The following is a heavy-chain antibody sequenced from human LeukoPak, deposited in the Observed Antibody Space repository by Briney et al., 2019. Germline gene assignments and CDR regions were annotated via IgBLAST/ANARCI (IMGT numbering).Heavy chain of an antibody. CDR1: EFSVGSNY. CDR3: AREARLRWTDY. V-gene: IGHV3-66*01. J-gene: IGHJ4*02. CDR2: IYSGGST. Sequence: GGSLRLSCAASEFSVGSNYMTWVRQAPRKGLESVSLIYSGGSTYYADSVKGRFTISRGNSKNTLYLQMNSLRAEDTAVYYCAREARLRWTDYWGQGTLVTVSS. D-gene: IGHD5-24*01.